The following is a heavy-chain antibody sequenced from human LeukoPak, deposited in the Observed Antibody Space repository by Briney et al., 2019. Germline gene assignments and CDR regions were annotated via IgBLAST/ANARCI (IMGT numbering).Heavy chain of an antibody. J-gene: IGHJ6*03. CDR2: ISPGGGDNT. CDR3: ARAFHDYGDYYHYYYYMDV. Sequence: GGSLRLSCAASGFTFSAYGMSWVRQAPGKGLEWVSTISPGGGDNTHHADAVKGRFTVSRDNARNTLFLQMNSLRAEDTAVYYCARAFHDYGDYYHYYYYMDVWGKGTTVTVSS. D-gene: IGHD4-17*01. V-gene: IGHV3-23*01. CDR1: GFTFSAYG.